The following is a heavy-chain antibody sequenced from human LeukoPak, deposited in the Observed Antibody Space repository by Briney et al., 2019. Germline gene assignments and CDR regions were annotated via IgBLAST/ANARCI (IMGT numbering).Heavy chain of an antibody. CDR3: ARGITTVTSPDAFDI. J-gene: IGHJ3*02. CDR1: GFTFSSYD. D-gene: IGHD4-17*01. CDR2: IGTAGDT. V-gene: IGHV3-13*01. Sequence: GGSLRLSCAASGFTFSSYDMHWVRQATGKGLEWVSAIGTAGDTYYPGSVKGRFTISRENAKNSLYLQMNSLRAGDTAVYYCARGITTVTSPDAFDIWGQGTMVTVSS.